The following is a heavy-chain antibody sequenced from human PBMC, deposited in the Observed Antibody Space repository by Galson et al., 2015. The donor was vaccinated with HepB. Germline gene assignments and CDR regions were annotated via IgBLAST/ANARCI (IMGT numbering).Heavy chain of an antibody. CDR1: GYTFTGYY. D-gene: IGHD2-2*01. CDR3: ARAQYQLLPTAGSAFDI. Sequence: SVKVSCKASGYTFTGYYMHWVRQAPGQGLEWMGWINPNSGGTNYAQKFQGRVTMTRDTSISTAYMELSRLRSDDTAVYYCARAQYQLLPTAGSAFDIWGQGTMVTVSS. J-gene: IGHJ3*02. CDR2: INPNSGGT. V-gene: IGHV1-2*02.